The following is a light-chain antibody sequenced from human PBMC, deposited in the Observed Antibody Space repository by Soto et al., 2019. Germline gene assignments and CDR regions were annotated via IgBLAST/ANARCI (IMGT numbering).Light chain of an antibody. CDR2: EAS. CDR3: EQYVSYMLYT. J-gene: IGKJ2*01. Sequence: DIQMTQSPSTLSASVGDRVNITCRASQNIKNWLAWYQQKAGTAPKLLVYEASKLETGGPSRFSGSGSRTEFTLTSLSLQPDDIATYYCEQYVSYMLYTFGQGTRLEIK. V-gene: IGKV1-5*03. CDR1: QNIKNW.